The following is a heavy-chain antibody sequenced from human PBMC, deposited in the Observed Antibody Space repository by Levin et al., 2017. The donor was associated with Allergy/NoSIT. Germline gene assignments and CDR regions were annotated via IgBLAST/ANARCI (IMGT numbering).Heavy chain of an antibody. D-gene: IGHD3-3*01. J-gene: IGHJ6*02. V-gene: IGHV3-11*01. CDR1: RFSFSDYY. CDR2: ISNSGSII. Sequence: GESLKISCAASRFSFSDYYMTWIRQAPGKGLEWVSYISNSGSIIYYADSVKGRFTISRDNAKNSLYLQMNSLRADDTAVYYCARDPDRFVDGIYGMDVWGQGITVTVSS. CDR3: ARDPDRFVDGIYGMDV.